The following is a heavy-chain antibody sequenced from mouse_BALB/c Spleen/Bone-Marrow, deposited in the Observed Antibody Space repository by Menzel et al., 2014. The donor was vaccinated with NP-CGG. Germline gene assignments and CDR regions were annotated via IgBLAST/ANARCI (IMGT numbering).Heavy chain of an antibody. CDR1: GFNIKDTY. J-gene: IGHJ4*01. D-gene: IGHD1-1*02. Sequence: EVNVVESGAELVKPGASVKLTCTGSGFNIKDTYMHWVKQRPEQGLEWIGRIDAANGNSKYDPKFQGKATITADTSSNTGYLQLSSLTSEDTAVYYCARYGYWGQGTSVTVSS. V-gene: IGHV14-3*02. CDR3: ARYGY. CDR2: IDAANGNS.